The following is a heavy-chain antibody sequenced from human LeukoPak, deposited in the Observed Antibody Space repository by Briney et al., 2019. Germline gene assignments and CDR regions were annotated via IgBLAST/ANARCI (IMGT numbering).Heavy chain of an antibody. J-gene: IGHJ4*02. D-gene: IGHD1-26*01. V-gene: IGHV4-59*01. CDR3: ARRSSIMGSYLYYFDY. CDR2: IYYSGST. CDR1: GGSISSYY. Sequence: SETLSLTCTVSGGSISSYYWSWIRQPPGKGLEWIGYIYYSGSTNYNPSLKSRVTISVDTSKNQFSLKLSSVTAADTAVYYCARRSSIMGSYLYYFDYWGLGTLVTVSS.